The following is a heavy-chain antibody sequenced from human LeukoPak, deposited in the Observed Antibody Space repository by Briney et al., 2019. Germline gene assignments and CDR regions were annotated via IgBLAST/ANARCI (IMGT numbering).Heavy chain of an antibody. V-gene: IGHV3-33*01. CDR1: GFTFSSYG. CDR3: ARDPTMIVVVSGYYFDY. Sequence: PGGSLGLSCAASGFTFSSYGMHWVRQAPGKGLEWVAVIWYDGSNKYYADSVKGRFTISRDNSKNTLYLQVNSLRAEDTAVYYCARDPTMIVVVSGYYFDYWGQGTLVTVSS. CDR2: IWYDGSNK. D-gene: IGHD3-22*01. J-gene: IGHJ4*02.